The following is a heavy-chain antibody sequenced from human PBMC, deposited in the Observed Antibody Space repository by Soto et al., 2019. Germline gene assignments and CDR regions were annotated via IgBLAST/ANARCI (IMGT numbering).Heavy chain of an antibody. D-gene: IGHD5-12*01. CDR1: GYTLTNYG. CDR2: VTPYKADT. V-gene: IGHV1-18*04. J-gene: IGHJ3*02. CDR3: ATDGPSNSGNLYAFDI. Sequence: QAQLVQSGAEVKKSGASVRVSCKASGYTLTNYGVTWVRQAPGQGLEWLGRVTPYKADTNSAQNLQGRVTMATDTSTXTAYLELRSLRSDDTAVYFCATDGPSNSGNLYAFDIWGQGTMVTVSA.